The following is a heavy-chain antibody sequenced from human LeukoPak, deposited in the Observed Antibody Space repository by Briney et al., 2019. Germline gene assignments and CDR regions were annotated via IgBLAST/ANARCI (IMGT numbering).Heavy chain of an antibody. J-gene: IGHJ3*02. V-gene: IGHV3-21*04. CDR1: GFTFSSSS. D-gene: IGHD1-1*01. CDR2: ISSSSSYI. CDR3: AILTPYKRNDWGSNI. Sequence: GGSLRLSCAASGFTFSSSSMNWVRQAPGKGLEWVSSISSSSSYIYYADSVKGRFTISRDNAKNSLYLQMNSLRVEDTAVYYCAILTPYKRNDWGSNIWGQGTVVTVSS.